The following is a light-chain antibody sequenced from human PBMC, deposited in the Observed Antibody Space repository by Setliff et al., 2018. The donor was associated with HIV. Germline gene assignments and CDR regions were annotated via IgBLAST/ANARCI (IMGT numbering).Light chain of an antibody. Sequence: QSVLAQPASVSGSPGQSITISCTGTSSDVGGYNYVSWYQQHPGKAPKLMIYDVSKRPSGVSNRFSGSKSGNTAFLTISGLQAEDEADYYCCSYAGSSTPYVFGTGTKVTVL. CDR3: CSYAGSSTPYV. J-gene: IGLJ1*01. CDR2: DVS. CDR1: SSDVGGYNY. V-gene: IGLV2-23*02.